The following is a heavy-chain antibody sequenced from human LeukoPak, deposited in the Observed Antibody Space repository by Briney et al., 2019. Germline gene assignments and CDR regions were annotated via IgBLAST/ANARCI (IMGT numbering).Heavy chain of an antibody. D-gene: IGHD3-10*02. J-gene: IGHJ6*04. CDR1: GFTFSSYE. V-gene: IGHV3-48*03. CDR2: ISSSGSTI. CDR3: AELGITMIGGV. Sequence: GSLRLSCAASGFTFSSYEMNWVRQAPGKGLEWVSYISSSGSTIYYADSVKGRFTISRDNAKNSLYLQMSSLRAEDTAVYYCAELGITMIGGVWGKGTTVTISS.